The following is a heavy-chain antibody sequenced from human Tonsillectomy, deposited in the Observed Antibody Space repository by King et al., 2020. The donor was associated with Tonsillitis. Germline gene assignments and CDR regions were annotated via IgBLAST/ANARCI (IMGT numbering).Heavy chain of an antibody. J-gene: IGHJ3*02. CDR3: ASALRDYDSSAKGAFDI. CDR1: GYTFTGYY. CDR2: INPNNGGT. D-gene: IGHD3-22*01. Sequence: QLVQSGAEVKKPGASVKVSCKASGYTFTGYYMHWVRQAPGQGLEWMGWINPNNGGTNYAQKFQGRVTMNRDTSISTAYMALSRLRSDDTAVYYCASALRDYDSSAKGAFDIWGQGTMVTVSS. V-gene: IGHV1-2*02.